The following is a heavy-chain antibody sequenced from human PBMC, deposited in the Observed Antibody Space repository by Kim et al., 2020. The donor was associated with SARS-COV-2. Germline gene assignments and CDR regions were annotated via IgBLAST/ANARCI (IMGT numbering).Heavy chain of an antibody. J-gene: IGHJ4*02. V-gene: IGHV4-4*07. Sequence: SPSLRTRVTMSVDTSKNQFSLKLASVTAADTAVYYCARENSAGDRPLDYWGRGTLVTVSS. CDR3: ARENSAGDRPLDY. D-gene: IGHD1-26*01.